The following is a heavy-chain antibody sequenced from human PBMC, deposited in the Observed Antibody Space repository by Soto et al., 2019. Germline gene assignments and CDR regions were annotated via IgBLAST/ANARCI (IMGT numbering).Heavy chain of an antibody. CDR3: ARGGGHVDYGDYKSVFDY. CDR1: GGSISSGGYS. J-gene: IGHJ4*02. Sequence: QLQLQESGSGLVKPSQTLSLTCAVSGGSISSGGYSWSWIRQPPGKGLEWIGYIYHSGSTYYNPSRKSRVTISVDRSKNQFSVKLSSVTAADTAVYYCARGGGHVDYGDYKSVFDYWGQGTLVTVSS. V-gene: IGHV4-30-2*01. D-gene: IGHD4-17*01. CDR2: IYHSGST.